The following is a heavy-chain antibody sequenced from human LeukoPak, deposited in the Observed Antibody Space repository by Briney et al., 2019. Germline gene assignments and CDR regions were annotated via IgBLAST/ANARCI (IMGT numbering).Heavy chain of an antibody. CDR2: INNDGTFT. Sequence: GGSLRLSCAASGFTFSTYWMHWVRQAPGKGLVWVSRINNDGTFTIYADSVRGRFTISRDNAKNTLYLQMNSLRAEDTAVYYCTRPSTMVVAATTPFDYWGQGTLVTVSS. J-gene: IGHJ4*02. CDR1: GFTFSTYW. V-gene: IGHV3-74*01. CDR3: TRPSTMVVAATTPFDY. D-gene: IGHD2-15*01.